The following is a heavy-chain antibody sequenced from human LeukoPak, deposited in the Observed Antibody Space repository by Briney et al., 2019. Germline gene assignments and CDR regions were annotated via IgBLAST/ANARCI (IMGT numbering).Heavy chain of an antibody. D-gene: IGHD6-19*01. CDR1: GFTFDDYG. J-gene: IGHJ5*01. Sequence: GRSLRLSCAAPGFTFDDYGMHWVRQPPGKGLEWVSGISWNSGNIGYADSVKGRFTISRDNAKNSLYLQMDILKPEDTAFYYCAKVDGYNSGWYDSWGQGTLVTVSS. CDR2: ISWNSGNI. V-gene: IGHV3-9*01. CDR3: AKVDGYNSGWYDS.